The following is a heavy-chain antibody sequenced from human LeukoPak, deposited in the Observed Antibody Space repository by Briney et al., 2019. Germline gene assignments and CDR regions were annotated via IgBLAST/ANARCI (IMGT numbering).Heavy chain of an antibody. CDR2: IYSGGST. D-gene: IGHD2-21*02. CDR1: GFTFSSYA. J-gene: IGHJ4*02. CDR3: AKEHRYCGGDCFSLLDC. Sequence: GGSLRLSCAASGFTFSSYAMSWVRQAPGKGLEWVSVIYSGGSTYYADSVKGRFTISRDNSKNTLYLQMNSLRPEDTAVYYCAKEHRYCGGDCFSLLDCWGQGTLVTVSS. V-gene: IGHV3-23*03.